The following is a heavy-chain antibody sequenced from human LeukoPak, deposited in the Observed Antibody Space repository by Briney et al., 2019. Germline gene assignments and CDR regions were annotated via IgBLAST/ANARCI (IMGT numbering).Heavy chain of an antibody. V-gene: IGHV1-8*03. CDR3: ARRGLVAGIYDLVYGFDL. J-gene: IGHJ3*01. CDR1: GYSFTTFH. Sequence: ASVKVSCKAAGYSFTTFHINWVRQAPGQGPEWMGWVNPDTGNTGFAQKFQGRVTITQSSSVTTVYMELSSLTSEDTAVYYCARRGLVAGIYDLVYGFDLWGQGTMVTVSS. CDR2: VNPDTGNT. D-gene: IGHD3/OR15-3a*01.